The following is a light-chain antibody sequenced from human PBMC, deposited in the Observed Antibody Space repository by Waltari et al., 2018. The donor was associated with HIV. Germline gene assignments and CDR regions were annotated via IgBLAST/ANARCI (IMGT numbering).Light chain of an antibody. Sequence: ETLMTLSPATLSVSPGDRATLSCRASQSVTSHLAWFQQNVGQAPRLLIYGESTRATGIPARFSGSGSGTEFTLTIGSLQSEDFAVYYCQQYTYWPLTFGGGTKVEIK. CDR2: GES. J-gene: IGKJ4*01. V-gene: IGKV3-15*01. CDR3: QQYTYWPLT. CDR1: QSVTSH.